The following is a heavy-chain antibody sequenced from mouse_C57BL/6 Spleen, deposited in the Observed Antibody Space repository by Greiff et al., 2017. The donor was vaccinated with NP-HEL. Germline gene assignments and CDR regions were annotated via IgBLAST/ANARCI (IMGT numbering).Heavy chain of an antibody. CDR2: IWRGGST. CDR3: AKKRGGSSPYAMDY. J-gene: IGHJ4*01. Sequence: VQLQESGPGLVQPSQSLSITCTVSGFSLTSYGVHWVRQSPGKGLEWLGVIWRGGSTDYNAAFMSRLSITKDNSKSQVFFKMNSLQADDTAIYYCAKKRGGSSPYAMDYWGQGTSVTVSS. D-gene: IGHD1-1*01. CDR1: GFSLTSYG. V-gene: IGHV2-5*01.